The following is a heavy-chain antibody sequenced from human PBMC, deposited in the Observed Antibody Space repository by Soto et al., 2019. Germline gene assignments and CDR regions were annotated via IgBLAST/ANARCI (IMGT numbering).Heavy chain of an antibody. Sequence: SETLSLTCTVSGGSISSGDYYWSWIRQPPGKGLEWIGYIYYSGSTYYNPSLKSRVTISVDTSKNQFSLKLSSVTAADTAVYYCARATIVLVPAAMVSHWFVQWGQGTLVTVPQ. CDR2: IYYSGST. CDR1: GGSISSGDYY. D-gene: IGHD2-2*01. V-gene: IGHV4-30-4*01. CDR3: ARATIVLVPAAMVSHWFVQ. J-gene: IGHJ5*02.